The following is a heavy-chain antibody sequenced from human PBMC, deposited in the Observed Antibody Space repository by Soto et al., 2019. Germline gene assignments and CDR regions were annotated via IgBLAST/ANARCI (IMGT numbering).Heavy chain of an antibody. J-gene: IGHJ4*02. D-gene: IGHD6-19*01. V-gene: IGHV3-21*01. Sequence: EVQLVESGGGLVKPGGSLRLSCAASGFTFSSYSMNWVRQAPGKGLEWVSSISSSSSYIYYADSVKGRFTISRDNAKNSLYLQMNSLRAEDKAVYYCARDKRSSGWYEDYWGQGTLVTVSS. CDR3: ARDKRSSGWYEDY. CDR2: ISSSSSYI. CDR1: GFTFSSYS.